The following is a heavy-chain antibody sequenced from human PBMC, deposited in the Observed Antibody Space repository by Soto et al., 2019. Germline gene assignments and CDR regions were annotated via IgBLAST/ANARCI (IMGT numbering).Heavy chain of an antibody. CDR1: GFTFSSYA. J-gene: IGHJ4*02. CDR2: ISYDGSNK. Sequence: QVQLVESGGGVVQPGRSLRLSCAASGFTFSSYAMHWVRQAPGKGLEWVAVISYDGSNKYYADSVKGRFTISRDNSKNTLYLQMNSLRAEDTAVYYCARVGAAAAPGPHCDYWGQGTLVTVSS. CDR3: ARVGAAAAPGPHCDY. D-gene: IGHD6-25*01. V-gene: IGHV3-30-3*01.